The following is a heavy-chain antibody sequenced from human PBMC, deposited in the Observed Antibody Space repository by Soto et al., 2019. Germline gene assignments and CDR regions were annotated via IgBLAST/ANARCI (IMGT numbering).Heavy chain of an antibody. Sequence: EVQLLESGGGLVQPEGSLRLSCAASGFTFSNFPMGWVRQAPGKGLEWVSLISAINTGTYYADSVKGRFTISRDNSKNTLYMQMNSLRADDTAIYYCARREAVAGANDYWGQGTLVTVSS. CDR1: GFTFSNFP. J-gene: IGHJ4*02. D-gene: IGHD6-19*01. V-gene: IGHV3-23*01. CDR2: ISAINTGT. CDR3: ARREAVAGANDY.